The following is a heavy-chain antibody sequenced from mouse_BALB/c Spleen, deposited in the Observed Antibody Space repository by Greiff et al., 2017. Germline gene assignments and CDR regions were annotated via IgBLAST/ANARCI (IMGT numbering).Heavy chain of an antibody. Sequence: EVKLMESGPSLVKPSQTLSLSCSVTGDSITRGYLNWIRHFPGNKLEYMGYISYSGSTYYNPYLKSRISITRDTSKNQYYLKLNSLTTEDNATYYIARFGNYYAMDYWGQGTSVTVSS. CDR1: GDSITRGY. CDR3: ARFGNYYAMDY. V-gene: IGHV3-8*02. CDR2: ISYSGST. J-gene: IGHJ4*01. D-gene: IGHD2-1*01.